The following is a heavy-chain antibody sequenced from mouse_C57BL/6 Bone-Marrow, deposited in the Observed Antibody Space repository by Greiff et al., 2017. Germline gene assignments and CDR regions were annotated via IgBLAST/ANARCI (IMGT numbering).Heavy chain of an antibody. V-gene: IGHV1-64*01. D-gene: IGHD2-3*01. J-gene: IGHJ3*01. Sequence: QVHVKPPGAELVKPGASVKLSCKASGYTFTSYWMHWVKQRPGQGLEWIGMIHPNSGSTNYNEKFKSKATLTVDKSSSTAYMQLSSLTSEDSAVYYCARKEVYDGYCWFAYWGQGTLVTVSA. CDR3: ARKEVYDGYCWFAY. CDR1: GYTFTSYW. CDR2: IHPNSGST.